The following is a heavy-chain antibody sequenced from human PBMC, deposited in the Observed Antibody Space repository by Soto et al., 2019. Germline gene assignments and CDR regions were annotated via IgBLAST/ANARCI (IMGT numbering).Heavy chain of an antibody. D-gene: IGHD6-13*01. CDR2: IWYDGSNK. J-gene: IGHJ6*02. CDR3: ARGGSSWRYYYYGMDV. V-gene: IGHV3-33*01. CDR1: GFTFSSYG. Sequence: GGSLRLSCAASGFTFSSYGMHWVRQAPGKGLEWVAVIWYDGSNKYYADSVKGRFTISRDNSKNTLYLQMNSLRAEDTAVYYCARGGSSWRYYYYGMDVWGQGTTVTVSS.